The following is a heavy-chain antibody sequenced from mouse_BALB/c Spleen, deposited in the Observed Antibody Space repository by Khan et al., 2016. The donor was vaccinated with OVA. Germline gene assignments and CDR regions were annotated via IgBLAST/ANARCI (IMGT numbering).Heavy chain of an antibody. CDR3: ARGYEFFPY. V-gene: IGHV1-26*01. CDR1: GYSFTVYY. Sequence: VRLQQSGPDLVKPGASVKISCKASGYSFTVYYMTWVKQSHGKSTEWIGRVNPKNGDTNYNQNLKGKAILTVDKSSNTAYMELRSLTSEDSAVFYCARGYEFFPYWGQGTLVTVSA. CDR2: VNPKNGDT. J-gene: IGHJ3*01. D-gene: IGHD2-12*01.